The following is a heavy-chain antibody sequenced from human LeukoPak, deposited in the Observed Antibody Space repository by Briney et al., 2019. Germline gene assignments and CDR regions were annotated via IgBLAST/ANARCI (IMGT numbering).Heavy chain of an antibody. D-gene: IGHD4/OR15-4a*01. CDR2: IANDGRT. CDR3: ARRAGAYSHPYDY. V-gene: IGHV3-53*01. CDR1: GFTVSSNY. J-gene: IGHJ4*02. Sequence: GGSLRLSCAASGFTVSSNYMSWVRQAPGKGLECVSVIANDGRTYYVNSVKGRFTISRDISKNMLYLQMNSLRAEDTAVYYCARRAGAYSHPYDYWGQGTLVTVSS.